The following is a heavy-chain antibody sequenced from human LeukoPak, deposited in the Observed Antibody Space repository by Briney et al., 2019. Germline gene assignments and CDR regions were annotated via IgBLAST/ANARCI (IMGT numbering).Heavy chain of an antibody. J-gene: IGHJ4*02. D-gene: IGHD2-8*01. CDR1: GYTFTGYY. CDR3: ARYVMGLDF. Sequence: ASVKVPCKASGYTFTGYYVHWVRQAPGQGLEWMGWINPNSGGTNYAQKFQGRVTMTRDTSISTAYMELSRLRSDDTAVYYCARYVMGLDFWGQGTLVTVSS. CDR2: INPNSGGT. V-gene: IGHV1-2*02.